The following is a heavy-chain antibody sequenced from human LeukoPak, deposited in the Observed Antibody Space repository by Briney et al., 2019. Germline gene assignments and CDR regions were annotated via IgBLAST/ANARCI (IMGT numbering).Heavy chain of an antibody. D-gene: IGHD6-13*01. V-gene: IGHV3-7*01. J-gene: IGHJ4*02. Sequence: GGSLRLSCAASGFTLSGYWMSWVRRAPGKGLEWVANIKQDGDEKYYVDSVKGRFTISRDNTKNSAYLQMNSLRAEDTAVYYCAKESPLYSSSWTEVHYWGQGTLVTVSS. CDR3: AKESPLYSSSWTEVHY. CDR1: GFTLSGYW. CDR2: IKQDGDEK.